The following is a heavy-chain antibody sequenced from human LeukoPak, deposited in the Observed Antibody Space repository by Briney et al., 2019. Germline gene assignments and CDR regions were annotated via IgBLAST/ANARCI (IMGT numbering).Heavy chain of an antibody. D-gene: IGHD7-27*01. Sequence: GGSLRLSCAASGFSFSSSWMTWIRQAPGKGLEWVASMKEDGSHRDYVDSVKGRFAISRDNAKNSLYLQMSTLRAEDTAVYYCARDPLNGALDYWGQGTLVTDAS. J-gene: IGHJ4*02. V-gene: IGHV3-7*01. CDR2: MKEDGSHR. CDR1: GFSFSSSW. CDR3: ARDPLNGALDY.